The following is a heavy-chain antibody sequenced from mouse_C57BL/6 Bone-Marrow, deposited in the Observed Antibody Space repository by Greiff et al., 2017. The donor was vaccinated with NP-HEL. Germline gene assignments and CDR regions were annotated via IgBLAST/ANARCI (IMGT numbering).Heavy chain of an antibody. CDR3: ARSGDYGSRNAMDY. D-gene: IGHD1-1*01. CDR1: GYTFISYD. J-gene: IGHJ4*01. Sequence: QVQLQQSGPELVKPGASVKLSCKASGYTFISYDINWVKQRPGQGLEWIGWIYPRDGSTKYNEKFKGKATLTVDTSSSTAYMELHSLTSEDSAVYFCARSGDYGSRNAMDYWGQGTSVTVSS. V-gene: IGHV1-85*01. CDR2: IYPRDGST.